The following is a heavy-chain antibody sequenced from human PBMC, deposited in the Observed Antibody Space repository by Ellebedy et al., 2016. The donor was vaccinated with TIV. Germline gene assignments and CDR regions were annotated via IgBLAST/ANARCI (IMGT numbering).Heavy chain of an antibody. V-gene: IGHV4-4*07. CDR3: ARAGSADDDAEYFDS. J-gene: IGHJ4*02. CDR2: IYTSGST. D-gene: IGHD1-1*01. CDR1: GGSISTYY. Sequence: MPSETLSLTCTVSGGSISTYYWSCIRQPAGKGLEWIGRIYTSGSTNYNPSLKSRVTMSVDTSKNQFSLKLSSVTAAATAVYYCARAGSADDDAEYFDSWGQGTLVTVSS.